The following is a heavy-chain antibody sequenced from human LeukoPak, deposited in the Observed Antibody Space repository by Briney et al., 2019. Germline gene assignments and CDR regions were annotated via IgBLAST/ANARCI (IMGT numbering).Heavy chain of an antibody. V-gene: IGHV1-58*02. CDR2: IVVGSGNT. D-gene: IGHD6-19*01. CDR1: GFTFSSSA. Sequence: GPSVKVSFKASGFTFSSSAMQWVRQARGQRLEWIGWIVVGSGNTNYAQKFQERVTITRDMSTSTAYMELSSLRSEDTAVYYCAADRAYSSGWYEFDYWGQGTLVTVSS. CDR3: AADRAYSSGWYEFDY. J-gene: IGHJ4*02.